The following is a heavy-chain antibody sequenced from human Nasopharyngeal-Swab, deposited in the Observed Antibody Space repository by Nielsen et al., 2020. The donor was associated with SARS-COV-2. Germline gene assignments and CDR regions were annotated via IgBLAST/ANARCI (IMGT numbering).Heavy chain of an antibody. J-gene: IGHJ6*03. CDR3: ARDRNNHYYYYYMDV. CDR1: GYTFTSYY. CDR2: INPSGGST. D-gene: IGHD1-14*01. V-gene: IGHV1-46*01. Sequence: ASVKVSCKASGYTFTSYYMHWVRQAPGQGLEWMGIINPSGGSTSYAQKFQGRVTMTRDTSTSTVYMELSSLRSEDTAVYYCARDRNNHYYYYYMDVWGKGTTVTVSS.